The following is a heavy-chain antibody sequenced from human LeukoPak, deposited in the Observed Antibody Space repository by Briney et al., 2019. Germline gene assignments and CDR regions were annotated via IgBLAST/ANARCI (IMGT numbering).Heavy chain of an antibody. CDR3: ARDAGYSYGNDAFDI. V-gene: IGHV4-59*01. Sequence: PSETLSLTCTVPGGSISSYYWSWIRQPPGKGLEWIRYIYYSGSTNYNPSLKSRVTISVDTSKNQFSLKLSSVTAADTAVYYCARDAGYSYGNDAFDIWGQGTMVTVSS. J-gene: IGHJ3*02. CDR2: IYYSGST. D-gene: IGHD5-18*01. CDR1: GGSISSYY.